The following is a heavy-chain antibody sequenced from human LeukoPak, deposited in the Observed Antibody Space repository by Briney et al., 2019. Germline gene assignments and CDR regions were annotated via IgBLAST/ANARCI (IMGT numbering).Heavy chain of an antibody. Sequence: GASVKDSCKASGYTFTGYHMHWVRQAPGQGLEWMAWINPNSGATDYAQKFQGRVTMTRDTSTSTAYMELSRLRSDDTAVYYCARLNGNHFDYWGQGTLVTVSS. CDR3: ARLNGNHFDY. D-gene: IGHD1-14*01. CDR1: GYTFTGYH. V-gene: IGHV1-2*02. J-gene: IGHJ4*02. CDR2: INPNSGAT.